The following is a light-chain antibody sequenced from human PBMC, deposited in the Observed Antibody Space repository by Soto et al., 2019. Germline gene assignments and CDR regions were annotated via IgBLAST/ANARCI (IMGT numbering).Light chain of an antibody. V-gene: IGKV3-20*01. J-gene: IGKJ1*01. CDR2: GAS. Sequence: EIVLAQSPGTLXXXXXXXXXXXXRASQSVIDNYLAWYQQKPGQAPRLLIYGASNRATGIPDRFSGSGSGTDFTLTISRLEPEDFAVYYCQQYGSSGTFGQGTKVDIK. CDR3: QQYGSSGT. CDR1: QSVIDNY.